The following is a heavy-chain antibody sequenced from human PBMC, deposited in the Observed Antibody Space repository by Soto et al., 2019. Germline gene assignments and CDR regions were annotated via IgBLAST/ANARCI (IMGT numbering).Heavy chain of an antibody. D-gene: IGHD5-12*01. J-gene: IGHJ1*01. CDR3: ARDLGVYMVATSSGAVAGSRDY. V-gene: IGHV1-18*01. CDR2: ISGKNGDT. CDR1: GFTFTSYG. Sequence: QVQLVQSGAEVKKPGASVKVSCKASGFTFTSYGISWVRQAPGQGLEWMGWISGKNGDTNFAQKFQGRVTLTADTSTGTFSMEMRSLRSDDTAIYYCARDLGVYMVATSSGAVAGSRDYWGQGTLVTVSS.